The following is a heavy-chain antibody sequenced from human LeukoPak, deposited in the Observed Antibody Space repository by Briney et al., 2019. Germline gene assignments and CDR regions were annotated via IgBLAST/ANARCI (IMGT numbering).Heavy chain of an antibody. CDR3: ARALSGSYQLVAVDI. Sequence: SVKVSRKSSGGTFNTYSISWVRQAPGQGLEWVGRIIPVLDIANYAQKFQGRVTITADRSTNTAYMEVNSLRSDDTAMYYCARALSGSYQLVAVDIWGQGTMVTIS. D-gene: IGHD1-26*01. CDR2: IIPVLDIA. CDR1: GGTFNTYS. V-gene: IGHV1-69*04. J-gene: IGHJ3*02.